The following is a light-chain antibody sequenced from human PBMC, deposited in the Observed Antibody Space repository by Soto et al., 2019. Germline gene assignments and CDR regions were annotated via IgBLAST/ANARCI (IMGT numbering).Light chain of an antibody. CDR3: QQYNDWPGGT. V-gene: IGKV3-15*01. J-gene: IGKJ2*01. Sequence: EIVMTQSPATLSVSPGGRATFSCRASQSVSSNLAWYQQKPGQAPRLLIYGASTRATGVPARFGGSGSGTVFTLTISSLQSEDSAVYYCQQYNDWPGGTFGQGTKLGIK. CDR2: GAS. CDR1: QSVSSN.